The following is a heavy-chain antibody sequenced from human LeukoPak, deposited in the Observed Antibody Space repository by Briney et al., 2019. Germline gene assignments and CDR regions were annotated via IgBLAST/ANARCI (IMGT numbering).Heavy chain of an antibody. V-gene: IGHV4-59*11. CDR3: ARGQYGLDY. Sequence: SETLSLTCTVSGGSISSHYWSWIRQPPGKGLEWIGYIYYSGSTNYNPSLKSRVTISVDTSKNQFSLKLSSVTAADTAVCYCARGQYGLDYWGQGTLVTVSS. CDR1: GGSISSHY. J-gene: IGHJ4*02. CDR2: IYYSGST. D-gene: IGHD3-10*01.